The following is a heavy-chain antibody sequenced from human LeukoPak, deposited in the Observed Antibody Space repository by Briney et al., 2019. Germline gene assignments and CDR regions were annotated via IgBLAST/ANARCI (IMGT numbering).Heavy chain of an antibody. D-gene: IGHD1-26*01. CDR3: ARSGVGATNDY. Sequence: GGSLRLSCAASRFSFSSYSMNWVRQAPGKGLEWVSSISSSSSYIYYADSVKGRFTISRDNTKNSLYLQMNSLRAEDTAVYYCARSGVGATNDYWGQGTLVTVSS. CDR2: ISSSSSYI. CDR1: RFSFSSYS. J-gene: IGHJ4*02. V-gene: IGHV3-21*01.